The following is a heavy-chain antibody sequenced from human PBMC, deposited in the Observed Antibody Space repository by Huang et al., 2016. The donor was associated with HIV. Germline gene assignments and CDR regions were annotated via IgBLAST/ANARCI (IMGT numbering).Heavy chain of an antibody. V-gene: IGHV4-34*02. J-gene: IGHJ6*02. Sequence: QVHLQQWGAGVLKPSETLSLTCAVYGGSFHNYSWSWVRPLPGRRREWIGEINHSGTANYNTDRKNRVTRSGDPSKKQVSLGLAAVTAADTAVYYCARVPTPSYYDPWDISPAHEDVYYYNMDVWGQGTTVIVSS. CDR1: GGSFHNYS. CDR2: INHSGTA. D-gene: IGHD3-10*01. CDR3: ARVPTPSYYDPWDISPAHEDVYYYNMDV.